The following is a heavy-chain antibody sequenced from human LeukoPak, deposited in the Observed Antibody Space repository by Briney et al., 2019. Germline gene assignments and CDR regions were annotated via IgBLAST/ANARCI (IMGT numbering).Heavy chain of an antibody. D-gene: IGHD5-18*01. CDR1: GGSISSYY. CDR3: ARAMRGYSYGYRSNWFDP. V-gene: IGHV4-59*01. CDR2: IYYSGST. J-gene: IGHJ5*02. Sequence: TSETLSLTCTVSGGSISSYYWSWIRQPPGKGLEWIGYIYYSGSTNYNPSLKSRVTISVDTSKNQFSLKLSSVTAADTAVYYCARAMRGYSYGYRSNWFDPWGQETLVTVSS.